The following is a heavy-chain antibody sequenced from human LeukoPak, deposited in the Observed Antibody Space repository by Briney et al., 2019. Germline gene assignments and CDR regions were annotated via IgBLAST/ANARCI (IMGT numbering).Heavy chain of an antibody. Sequence: GGSLRLSCAASGFTFSSYEMNWVRQAPGKGLEWVSYISSSGSTIYYADSVKGRFTISRDNAKSSLYLQMNSLRAEDTAVYYCARGRLGNGLDYWGQGTLVTVSS. CDR2: ISSSGSTI. D-gene: IGHD7-27*01. J-gene: IGHJ4*02. V-gene: IGHV3-48*03. CDR3: ARGRLGNGLDY. CDR1: GFTFSSYE.